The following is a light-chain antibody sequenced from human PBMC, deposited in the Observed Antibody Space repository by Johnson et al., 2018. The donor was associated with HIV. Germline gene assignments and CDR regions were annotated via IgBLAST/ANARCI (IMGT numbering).Light chain of an antibody. Sequence: QSVLTQPPSVSAAPGQTVNISCSGNVSNIESYFVSWYQQLPGAAPTLLIYEDNKRPSEIPDRFSGSKSGATATLGITGLQTGDEADYYCGIWDASLSPLYVFGTGTTITVL. CDR3: GIWDASLSPLYV. V-gene: IGLV1-51*02. J-gene: IGLJ1*01. CDR2: EDN. CDR1: VSNIESYF.